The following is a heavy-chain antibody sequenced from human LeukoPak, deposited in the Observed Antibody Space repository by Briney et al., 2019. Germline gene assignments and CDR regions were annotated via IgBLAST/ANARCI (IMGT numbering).Heavy chain of an antibody. V-gene: IGHV3-66*01. CDR2: IFSGGTT. CDR3: ASVPRVDHCGMDV. CDR1: GFTESTSY. J-gene: IGHJ6*02. D-gene: IGHD2-15*01. Sequence: GGSLRLSCAAWGFTESTSYMRGVRQAPGMGLEWISIIFSGGTTYYADSVKGRFTISRDNSKNTLYLQMNSLRAEDTALYYCASVPRVDHCGMDVWGQGTTVTVSS.